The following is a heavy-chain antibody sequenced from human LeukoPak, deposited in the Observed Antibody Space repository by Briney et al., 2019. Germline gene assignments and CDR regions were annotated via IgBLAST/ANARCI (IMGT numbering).Heavy chain of an antibody. D-gene: IGHD5-18*01. CDR3: ARVGIQLCVDY. CDR1: GFTFSSYS. CDR2: ISSSSDTI. Sequence: GGSLRLSCAASGFTFSSYSMNWVRQAPGKGLEWVSYISSSSDTIYYADSVKGRFTISRDNAKNSLYLQMNSLRAEDTAVYYCARVGIQLCVDYWGQGTLVTVSS. J-gene: IGHJ4*02. V-gene: IGHV3-48*01.